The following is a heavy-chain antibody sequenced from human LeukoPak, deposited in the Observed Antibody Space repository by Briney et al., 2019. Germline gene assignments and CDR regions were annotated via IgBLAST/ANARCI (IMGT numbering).Heavy chain of an antibody. V-gene: IGHV3-15*01. CDR2: IKSKTDGGTA. CDR3: STLGYSYGRY. J-gene: IGHJ4*02. Sequence: PGGSLRLSCAASGFTFNDAWMSWVRQAPGKGLEWVGRIKSKTDGGTADYAAPVKGRFTISRDDSENTLFLQMSSLKTEDTAMYYCSTLGYSYGRYWGQGTLVSVSS. D-gene: IGHD5-18*01. CDR1: GFTFNDAW.